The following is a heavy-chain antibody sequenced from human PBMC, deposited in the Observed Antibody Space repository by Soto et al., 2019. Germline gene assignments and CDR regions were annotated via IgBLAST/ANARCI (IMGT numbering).Heavy chain of an antibody. D-gene: IGHD3-22*01. CDR2: IYHTGTT. Sequence: QVQLQESGPGLAKPSQTLSLTCTVSGASLSSGGYYWTWIRQVPGKALEWIGYIYHTGTTFYNPSLKSRVVMSVEKSDNTFSLNLRSVTAADTAVYYCARGLGYDSNGRFLAAFDVWGQGTMVTVSS. V-gene: IGHV4-31*03. CDR3: ARGLGYDSNGRFLAAFDV. J-gene: IGHJ3*01. CDR1: GASLSSGGYY.